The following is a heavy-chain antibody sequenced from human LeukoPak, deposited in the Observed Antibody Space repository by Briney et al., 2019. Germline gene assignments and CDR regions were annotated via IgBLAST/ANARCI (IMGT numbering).Heavy chain of an antibody. CDR3: AKDIGGSYGHFDY. CDR2: ISWNSGSI. CDR1: GFTFDDYA. J-gene: IGHJ4*02. V-gene: IGHV3-9*01. Sequence: SLRLSCAASGFTFDDYAMHWVRQAPGKGLEWVSGISWNSGSIGYADSVKGRFTVSRDNAKNSLYLQMNSLRAEDTALYYCAKDIGGSYGHFDYWGQGTLVTVSS. D-gene: IGHD1-26*01.